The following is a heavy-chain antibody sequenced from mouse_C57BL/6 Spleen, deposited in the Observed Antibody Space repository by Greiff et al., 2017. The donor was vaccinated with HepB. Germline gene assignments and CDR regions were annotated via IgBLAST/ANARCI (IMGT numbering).Heavy chain of an antibody. CDR1: GYTFTSYW. Sequence: QVQLKQPGAELVKPGASVKLSCKASGYTFTSYWMQWVKQRPGQGLEWIGEIDPSDSYTNYNQKFKGKATLTVDTSSSTAYMQLSSLTSEDSAVYYCARGGYGAYWGQGTLVTVSA. J-gene: IGHJ3*01. CDR2: IDPSDSYT. CDR3: ARGGYGAY. V-gene: IGHV1-50*01. D-gene: IGHD1-1*02.